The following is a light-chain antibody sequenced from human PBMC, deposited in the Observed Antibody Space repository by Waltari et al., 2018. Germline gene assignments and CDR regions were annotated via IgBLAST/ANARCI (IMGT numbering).Light chain of an antibody. Sequence: QSALTQPASVSGSPGQSITISCTGTSSDVGGYNYVSWYPHHPGKAPKIMIYEVKNRPSGVANRGSGSEAGNTASLTISGLQAEDEADYYCSSYTSSNTLVFGGGNKLTVL. CDR2: EVK. V-gene: IGLV2-14*01. J-gene: IGLJ2*01. CDR1: SSDVGGYNY. CDR3: SSYTSSNTLV.